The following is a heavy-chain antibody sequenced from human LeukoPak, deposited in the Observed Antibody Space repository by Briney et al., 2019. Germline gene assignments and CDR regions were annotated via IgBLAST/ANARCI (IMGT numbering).Heavy chain of an antibody. CDR1: GGSITSANYY. V-gene: IGHV4-39*07. Sequence: SETLSLTCTVSGGSITSANYYWACIRQPPGKGLEWVGSIYYTGGTYYNPSLKSRVTISVDTSKNQFSLNLSSVTAADTAVYYCARVSDGRAFDYWGQGTLVTVSS. CDR2: IYYTGGT. J-gene: IGHJ4*02. D-gene: IGHD1-26*01. CDR3: ARVSDGRAFDY.